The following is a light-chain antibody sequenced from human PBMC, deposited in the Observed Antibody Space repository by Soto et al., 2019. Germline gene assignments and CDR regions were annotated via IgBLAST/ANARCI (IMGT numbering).Light chain of an antibody. CDR3: QQYNSYVYS. CDR1: QSVSTW. CDR2: KAS. V-gene: IGKV1-5*03. Sequence: GDTVNITCRASQSVSTWLAWYQQKPGKAPKVMIYKASTLQIGVPSRFSASGSGTEFTLTISSLQPDDFATYYCQQYNSYVYSFGRGTKLES. J-gene: IGKJ2*03.